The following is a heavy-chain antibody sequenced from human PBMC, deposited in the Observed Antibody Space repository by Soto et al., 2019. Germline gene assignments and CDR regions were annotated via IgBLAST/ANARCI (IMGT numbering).Heavy chain of an antibody. CDR1: GFTFSRYS. CDR2: ISSGSSSI. D-gene: IGHD3-3*01. V-gene: IGHV3-21*01. J-gene: IGHJ4*02. CDR3: AREGSGYSHFDY. Sequence: EVQLVESGGGLVKPGGSLRLSCAASGFTFSRYSMDWVRQAPGKGLEWVSSISSGSSSIYYADSVKGRFTISRDNAENSLYLQISSLRAEDTAVYYCAREGSGYSHFDYWGRGTLVTVSS.